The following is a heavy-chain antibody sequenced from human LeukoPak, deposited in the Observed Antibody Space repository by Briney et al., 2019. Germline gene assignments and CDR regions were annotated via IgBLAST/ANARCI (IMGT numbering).Heavy chain of an antibody. V-gene: IGHV3-23*01. CDR2: ISGGGGNI. CDR1: GFTFTNYA. Sequence: GGSLRLSSAASGFTFTNYATTWVRHAPGQGLEWDSNISGGGGNIYYADSVQGRFTRARDNSKDTLYLEMSSLRAEDTAVYHCAKHHDTGDNTFEPWGQGTLVTVTS. D-gene: IGHD4-17*01. J-gene: IGHJ5*02. CDR3: AKHHDTGDNTFEP.